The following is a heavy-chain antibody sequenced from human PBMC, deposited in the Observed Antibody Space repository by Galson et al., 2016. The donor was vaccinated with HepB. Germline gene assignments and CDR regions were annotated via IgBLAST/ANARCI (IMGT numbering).Heavy chain of an antibody. J-gene: IGHJ4*02. Sequence: SLRLSCAASGFTFSSYWMHWVRQAPGKGLVWVSRINSDGSSTNYADSVKGRFTISRDNAKNTLYLQMNSLRAEDTAVYYCATRGGGNPLFGYWGQGTLVTVSS. CDR2: INSDGSST. CDR3: ATRGGGNPLFGY. V-gene: IGHV3-74*01. D-gene: IGHD4-23*01. CDR1: GFTFSSYW.